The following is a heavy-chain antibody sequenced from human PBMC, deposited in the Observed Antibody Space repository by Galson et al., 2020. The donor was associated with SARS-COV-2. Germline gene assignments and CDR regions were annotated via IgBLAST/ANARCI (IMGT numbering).Heavy chain of an antibody. Sequence: SQASETLPLTCAVYGGSFSGYYWSWIRQPPGKGLEWIGEINHSGSTNYNPSLKSRVTISVDTSKTQISLKLSSVTAADTAVYYCARRFAVAGTGGFDYWGQGTLVTVSS. D-gene: IGHD6-19*01. CDR1: GGSFSGYY. V-gene: IGHV4-34*01. CDR2: INHSGST. J-gene: IGHJ4*02. CDR3: ARRFAVAGTGGFDY.